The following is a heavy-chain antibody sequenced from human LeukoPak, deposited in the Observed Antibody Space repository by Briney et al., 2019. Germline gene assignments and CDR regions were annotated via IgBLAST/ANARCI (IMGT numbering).Heavy chain of an antibody. D-gene: IGHD3-22*01. CDR2: ISGSGGST. CDR1: GFTFSSYA. CDR3: AKDTYYYDSSGYLARPSDAFDI. Sequence: PGGSLRLSCAASGFTFSSYAMSWVRQAPGKGLEWVSAISGSGGSTYYADSVKGRFTISRDNSKNTLYLQMNSLRAEDTAVYYCAKDTYYYDSSGYLARPSDAFDIWGQGTMVTVSS. V-gene: IGHV3-23*01. J-gene: IGHJ3*02.